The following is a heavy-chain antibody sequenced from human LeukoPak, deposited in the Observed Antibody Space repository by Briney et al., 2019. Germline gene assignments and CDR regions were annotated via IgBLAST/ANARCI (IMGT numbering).Heavy chain of an antibody. D-gene: IGHD3-22*01. CDR3: AKGSSSFFYDSSGYYDLTFDY. CDR1: GFTFSTYA. Sequence: GGSLILSCIVSGFTFSTYAMSWVRQAPGKGLEWVSGIGGRGDSTYYADSVKGRFTISRDNSKNTLYLQMNNLRVEDTGVFYCAKGSSSFFYDSSGYYDLTFDYWGQGTLVTVSS. J-gene: IGHJ4*02. V-gene: IGHV3-23*01. CDR2: IGGRGDST.